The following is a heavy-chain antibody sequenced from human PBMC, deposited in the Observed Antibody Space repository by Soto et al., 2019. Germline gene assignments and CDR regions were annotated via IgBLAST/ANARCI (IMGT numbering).Heavy chain of an antibody. CDR3: GSPTTTDYHFHY. CDR1: GGTFSSYA. V-gene: IGHV1-69*12. CDR2: IIPIFGTA. J-gene: IGHJ4*02. Sequence: QVQLVQSGAEVKKPGSSVKVSCKASGGTFSSYAISWVRQAPGQGLEWMGGIIPIFGTANYAQKFQGRVTITADESTSTAYMEQSSLRSEHTVLYYCGSPTTTDYHFHYWGQGTLVTVSS. D-gene: IGHD1-1*01.